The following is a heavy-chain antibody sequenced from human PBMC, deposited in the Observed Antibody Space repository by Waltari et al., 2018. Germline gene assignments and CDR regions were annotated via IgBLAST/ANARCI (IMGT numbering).Heavy chain of an antibody. J-gene: IGHJ6*02. CDR2: LSTYNGNT. D-gene: IGHD3-10*01. CDR1: GYTFTSYG. CDR3: AREGSLRFGELPYYFYGTDV. Sequence: QVQLVQSGAEVKKPGASVKVSCKASGYTFTSYGISWVRQAPGPGLEWMGWLSTYNGNTNYAQKLQGRVTMTTDTSTSSAYMELRSLRSDDTAVYYCAREGSLRFGELPYYFYGTDVWGQGTTVTVSS. V-gene: IGHV1-18*04.